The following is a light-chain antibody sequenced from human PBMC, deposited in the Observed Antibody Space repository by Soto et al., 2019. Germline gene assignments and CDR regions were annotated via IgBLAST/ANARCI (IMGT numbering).Light chain of an antibody. CDR1: QSISSF. V-gene: IGKV1-39*01. J-gene: IGKJ2*01. Sequence: DIQMTQSPSSLSVFVGDRVTITCRASQSISSFLNWYQQKPGKAPKLLIYASFNLQSGVPSRFSGSGAGTDVALTISSLQPEDFATYYCQQSYSTPYTVGQGTKLEIK. CDR3: QQSYSTPYT. CDR2: ASF.